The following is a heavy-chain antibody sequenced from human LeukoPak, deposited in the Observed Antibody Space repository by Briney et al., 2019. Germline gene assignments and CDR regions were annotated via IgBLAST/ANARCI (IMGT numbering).Heavy chain of an antibody. CDR1: GGSISSYY. V-gene: IGHV4-4*07. Sequence: SETLSLTCTVSGGSISSYYWSWIRQPAGKGLEWIGRIYTSGSTNYSPSLKSRVTMSVDTSKNQFSLHLTSVTAADTAVYYCARESGSYRSLDYWGQGTLVTVSS. CDR2: IYTSGST. CDR3: ARESGSYRSLDY. J-gene: IGHJ4*02. D-gene: IGHD1-26*01.